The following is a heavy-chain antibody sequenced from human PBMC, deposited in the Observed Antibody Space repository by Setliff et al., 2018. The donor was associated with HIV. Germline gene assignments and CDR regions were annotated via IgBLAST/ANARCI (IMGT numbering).Heavy chain of an antibody. Sequence: PSETLSLTCTVSGGSISSSSYYWGWIRQPPGKGLEWIGSIYYSGSTYYNPYLKSRVTISVDTSKNQFSLKLSSVTAADTAVYYCARGVPLLPPHYWGQGTLGTVSS. D-gene: IGHD2-21*02. CDR2: IYYSGST. CDR3: ARGVPLLPPHY. V-gene: IGHV4-39*07. CDR1: GGSISSSSYY. J-gene: IGHJ4*02.